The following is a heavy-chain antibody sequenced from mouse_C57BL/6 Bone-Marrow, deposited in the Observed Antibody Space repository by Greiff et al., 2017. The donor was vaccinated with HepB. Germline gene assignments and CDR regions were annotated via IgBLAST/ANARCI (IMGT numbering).Heavy chain of an antibody. CDR3: ARWLPYYFDD. CDR2: IDPSDSYT. Sequence: QVQLQQPGAELVMPGASVKLSCKASGYTFTSYWMHWVKQRPGQGLEWIGEIDPSDSYTNYNQKFKGKSTLTVDKSSSTAYMQLSSLTSEDSAVYYCARWLPYYFDDWGQGTTLTVSS. V-gene: IGHV1-69*01. J-gene: IGHJ2*01. CDR1: GYTFTSYW. D-gene: IGHD2-2*01.